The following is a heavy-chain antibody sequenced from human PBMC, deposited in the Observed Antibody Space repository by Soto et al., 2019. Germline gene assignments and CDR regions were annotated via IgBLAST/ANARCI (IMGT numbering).Heavy chain of an antibody. CDR3: ARGLWFGELSDYYYYYGMDV. J-gene: IGHJ6*02. CDR1: GGSISSSNW. D-gene: IGHD3-10*01. Sequence: SETLSLTCAVSGGSISSSNWWSWVRQPPGKGLEWIGEIYHSGSTNYNPSLKSRVTISVDKSKNQFSLKLSSVTAADTAVYYCARGLWFGELSDYYYYYGMDVWGQGTTVTVSS. V-gene: IGHV4-4*02. CDR2: IYHSGST.